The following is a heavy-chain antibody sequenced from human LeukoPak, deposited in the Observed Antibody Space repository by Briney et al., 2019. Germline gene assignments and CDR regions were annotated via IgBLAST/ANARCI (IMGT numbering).Heavy chain of an antibody. J-gene: IGHJ5*02. D-gene: IGHD4-17*01. V-gene: IGHV3-23*01. CDR3: AKASPVTTFSWFDP. CDR1: GFTFSSYS. Sequence: GGSLRLSCAASGFTFSSYSMGWVCQAPGKGLEWVSTFSGSGGTTYYADSVKGRFTISRDNSKNTLYLQMNSLRAEDTAVYYCAKASPVTTFSWFDPWGQGTLVTVSS. CDR2: FSGSGGTT.